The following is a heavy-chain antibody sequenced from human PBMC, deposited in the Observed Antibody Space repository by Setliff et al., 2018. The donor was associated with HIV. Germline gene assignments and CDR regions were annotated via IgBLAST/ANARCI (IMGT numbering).Heavy chain of an antibody. CDR3: AAGGVRGVIWG. CDR2: LSYDGXSK. V-gene: IGHV3-30*03. J-gene: IGHJ4*02. Sequence: GGSLRLSCVGRGFPFSXXXXXWVRQAPDKGPQWVAVLSYDGXSKYXXEXVKGRFTISRDNWKNTVYLEMNRLRPDDTAMYFCAAGGVRGVIWGWGQGTLVTVSS. CDR1: GFPFSXXX. D-gene: IGHD3-10*02.